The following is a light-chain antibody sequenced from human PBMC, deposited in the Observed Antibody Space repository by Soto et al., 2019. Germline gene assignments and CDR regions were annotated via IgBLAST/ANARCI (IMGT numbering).Light chain of an antibody. J-gene: IGLJ1*01. CDR3: SSYTSSSTRFYV. CDR2: EVS. Sequence: QSVLTQPASVSGSPGQSITISCTGTSSDVGGYNYVSWYQQHPGKAPKLMIYEVSNRPSGVSNRFSGSKSGNTASLTISGLQADDEADYYCSSYTSSSTRFYVFGTGTKVTV. CDR1: SSDVGGYNY. V-gene: IGLV2-14*01.